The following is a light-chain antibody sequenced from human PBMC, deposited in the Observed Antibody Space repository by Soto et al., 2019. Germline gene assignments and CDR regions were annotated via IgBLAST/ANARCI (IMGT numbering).Light chain of an antibody. CDR2: TNN. CDR1: SSNIGSNT. V-gene: IGLV1-44*01. Sequence: QSVLTQTPSASGTPGQRVTISCSGSSSNIGSNTVNWYQQLPGTAPKLLIYTNNQRPSGVPARFSGSKSGTSASLAISGLQSEDEADYYCAAWDDSLNGYVFGSGTKLTVL. J-gene: IGLJ1*01. CDR3: AAWDDSLNGYV.